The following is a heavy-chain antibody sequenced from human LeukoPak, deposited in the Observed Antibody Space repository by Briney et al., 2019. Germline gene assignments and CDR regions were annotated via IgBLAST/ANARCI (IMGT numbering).Heavy chain of an antibody. J-gene: IGHJ3*02. CDR1: GGSLSSYY. V-gene: IGHV4-59*01. CDR2: IYYSGST. Sequence: SETLSLTCTVSGGSLSSYYWSWIRQPPGKGLGWIGYIYYSGSTNYNPSLKSRVTISVDTSKNQFSLKLSSVTAADTAVYYCARDLGADFWSGYMAFDIWGQGTMVTVSS. D-gene: IGHD3-3*01. CDR3: ARDLGADFWSGYMAFDI.